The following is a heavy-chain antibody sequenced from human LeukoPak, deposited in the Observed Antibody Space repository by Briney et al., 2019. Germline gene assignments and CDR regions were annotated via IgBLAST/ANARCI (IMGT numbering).Heavy chain of an antibody. Sequence: PSETLSLTCAVYGGSFSGYYWSWIRQPPGKGLEWIGEINHSGSTNYNPSLKSRVTISVDTSKNQFSLKLGSVTAADTAVYYCASQSRRYSSSSLRGWGQGTLVTVSS. D-gene: IGHD6-6*01. CDR1: GGSFSGYY. CDR3: ASQSRRYSSSSLRG. V-gene: IGHV4-34*01. CDR2: INHSGST. J-gene: IGHJ4*02.